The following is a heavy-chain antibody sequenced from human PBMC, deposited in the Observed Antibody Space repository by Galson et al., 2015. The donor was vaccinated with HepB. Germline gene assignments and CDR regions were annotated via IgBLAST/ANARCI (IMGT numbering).Heavy chain of an antibody. V-gene: IGHV3-21*01. CDR1: GFTFSSYS. J-gene: IGHJ4*02. CDR2: ISSNSSYI. CDR3: ARDRGSFDFDY. D-gene: IGHD3-16*01. Sequence: SLRLSCAASGFTFSSYSMNWVRQAPGKGLEWVSSISSNSSYIYYADSVKGRFTISRDNAKNSLYLQMNSLRAEDTAVYYCARDRGSFDFDYWGQGTLVTVSS.